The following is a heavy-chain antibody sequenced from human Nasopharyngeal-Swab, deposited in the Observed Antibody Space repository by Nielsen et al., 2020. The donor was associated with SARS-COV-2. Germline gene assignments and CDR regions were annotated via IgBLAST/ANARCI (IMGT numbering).Heavy chain of an antibody. J-gene: IGHJ4*02. D-gene: IGHD3-10*01. CDR3: ARQARRVSMVRGVMYFDY. Sequence: KVSCKGSGYSFTSYWIGWVRQMPGKGLEWMGIIYPGDSDTRYSPSFQGQVTISADKSISTAYLQWSSLKASDTAMYYCARQARRVSMVRGVMYFDYWGQGTLVTVSS. CDR1: GYSFTSYW. V-gene: IGHV5-51*01. CDR2: IYPGDSDT.